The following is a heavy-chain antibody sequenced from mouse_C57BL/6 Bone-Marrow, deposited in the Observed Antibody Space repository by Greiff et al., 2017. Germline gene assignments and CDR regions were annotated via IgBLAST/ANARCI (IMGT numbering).Heavy chain of an antibody. CDR2: ISSGSSTI. J-gene: IGHJ2*01. Sequence: EVTLVESGGGLVKPGGSLKLSCAASGFTFSDYGMHWVRQAPEKGLEWVAYISSGSSTIYYADTVKGRFTISRDNAKNTLFLQMTSLRSEDTAMYYCARYYGSSYGNYFDYWGQGTTLTVSS. CDR3: ARYYGSSYGNYFDY. V-gene: IGHV5-17*01. D-gene: IGHD1-1*01. CDR1: GFTFSDYG.